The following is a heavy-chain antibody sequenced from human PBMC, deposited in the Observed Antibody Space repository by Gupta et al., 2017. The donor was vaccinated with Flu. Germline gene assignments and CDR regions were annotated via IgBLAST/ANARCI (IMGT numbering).Heavy chain of an antibody. CDR3: ARVRTGVWFDP. D-gene: IGHD1-1*01. J-gene: IGHJ5*02. V-gene: IGHV1-2*02. Sequence: WGQQAPGQGPLLKGWIKPNSCGTNYEQKFQGRGTMTREPSIRTAYMELSRLRSGETAVYYCARVRTGVWFDPWGQGTLVTVSS. CDR2: IKPNSCGT.